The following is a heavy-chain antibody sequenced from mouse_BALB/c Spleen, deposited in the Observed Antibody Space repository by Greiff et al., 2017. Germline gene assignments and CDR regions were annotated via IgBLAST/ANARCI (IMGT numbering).Heavy chain of an antibody. D-gene: IGHD1-1*01. CDR3: ANYYGSRRYFDY. V-gene: IGHV3-6*02. CDR2: ISYDGSN. Sequence: EVQRVESGPGLVKPSQSLSLTCSVTGYSITSGYYWNWIRQFPGNKLEWMGYISYDGSNNYNPSLKNRISITRDTSKNQFFLKLNSVTTEDTATYYCANYYGSRRYFDYWGQGTTLTVSS. J-gene: IGHJ2*01. CDR1: GYSITSGYY.